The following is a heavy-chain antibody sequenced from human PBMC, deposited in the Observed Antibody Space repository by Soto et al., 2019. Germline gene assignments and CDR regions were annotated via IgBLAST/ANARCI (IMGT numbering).Heavy chain of an antibody. CDR2: IRPGGDST. CDR3: TTHEEGAPWAGGFDY. Sequence: PXGSLKLSCAASGVSFRTRAMSWVRQAPGKGLEWVASIRPGGDSTYYADSVKGRFAVSRDNSNVTLYLQMDSLRVEDTAIYYCTTHEEGAPWAGGFDYWRQGTLVTVSS. CDR1: GVSFRTRA. J-gene: IGHJ4*02. D-gene: IGHD1-26*01. V-gene: IGHV3-23*01.